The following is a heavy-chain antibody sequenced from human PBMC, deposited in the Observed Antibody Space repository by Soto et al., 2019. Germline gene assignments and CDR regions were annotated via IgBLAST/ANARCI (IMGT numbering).Heavy chain of an antibody. CDR2: ISYDGSNK. V-gene: IGHV3-30*18. CDR3: AKDLAYSSSSDY. D-gene: IGHD6-6*01. Sequence: QVQLVESGGGVVQPGRSLRLSCAASGFTFSSYGMHWVRQAPGKGLAWVAVISYDGSNKYYADSVKGRFTISRDNSKNTLYLQRNILRAEDTAVYYCAKDLAYSSSSDYWGQGTLVTVSS. CDR1: GFTFSSYG. J-gene: IGHJ4*02.